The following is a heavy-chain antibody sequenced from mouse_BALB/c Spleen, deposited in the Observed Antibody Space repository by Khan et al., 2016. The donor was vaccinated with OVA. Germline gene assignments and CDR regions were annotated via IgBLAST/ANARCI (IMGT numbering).Heavy chain of an antibody. D-gene: IGHD2-10*02. CDR3: ARDGYGRGDAMDY. CDR2: ISNGGGNT. J-gene: IGHJ4*01. CDR1: GFTFSDYY. V-gene: IGHV5-12*02. Sequence: EVELVESGGGLVQPGGSLKLSCATSGFTFSDYYMYWFRQTPEKRLEWVAYISNGGGNTYYPDTVKGRFTISRDNAKNTLYLQLSRLRSEDTAVYECARDGYGRGDAMDYWGQGTSVTVSA.